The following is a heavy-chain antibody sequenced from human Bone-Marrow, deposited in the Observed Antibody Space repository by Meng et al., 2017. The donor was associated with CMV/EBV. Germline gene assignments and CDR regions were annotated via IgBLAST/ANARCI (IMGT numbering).Heavy chain of an antibody. J-gene: IGHJ6*02. V-gene: IGHV1-2*02. D-gene: IGHD2-2*01. CDR1: GYTFTGYY. CDR2: INPNSGGT. CDR3: ARGGYCSSTSCSDYYYYYGMDV. Sequence: ASVKVSCKASGYTFTGYYMHWVRQAPGQGLEWMGWINPNSGGTNYAQKFQGRVTMTRDTSISTAYMELSRLRSDDTAVYYCARGGYCSSTSCSDYYYYYGMDVWGQGPTATVSS.